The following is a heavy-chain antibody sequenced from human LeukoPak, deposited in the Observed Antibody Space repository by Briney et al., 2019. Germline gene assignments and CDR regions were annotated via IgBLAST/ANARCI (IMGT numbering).Heavy chain of an antibody. V-gene: IGHV3-23*01. D-gene: IGHD2-21*01. CDR2: FRGSGGNT. CDR3: AKDLAVSTLYYYYYYSMDV. J-gene: IGHJ6*03. CDR1: GFTFTSYA. Sequence: PGGSLRLSCAASGFTFTSYAMSWVRQAQGKGLEWVSAFRGSGGNTHYADSVKGRFTISRDNSKNTLYLQMNSLRAEDTAVYYCAKDLAVSTLYYYYYYSMDVWGKGTTVTVSS.